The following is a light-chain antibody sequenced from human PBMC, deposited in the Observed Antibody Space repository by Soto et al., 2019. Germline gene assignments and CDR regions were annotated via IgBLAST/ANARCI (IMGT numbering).Light chain of an antibody. CDR1: SSNIGSNY. Sequence: QSVLTQPPSASGTPGQRVTISCSGSSSNIGSNYVYWYQQLPETAPKLLIYRNYQRPSGVPDRFSGSKSDTSASLAISGLRSEDEADYYCATWEDSLSAVVFGGGTKLTVL. J-gene: IGLJ2*01. V-gene: IGLV1-47*01. CDR3: ATWEDSLSAVV. CDR2: RNY.